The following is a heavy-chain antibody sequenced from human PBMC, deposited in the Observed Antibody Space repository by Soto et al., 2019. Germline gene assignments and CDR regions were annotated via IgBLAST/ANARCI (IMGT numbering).Heavy chain of an antibody. V-gene: IGHV3-9*01. CDR2: INWNSGSI. CDR3: AKAHSSGWYGNWFDT. Sequence: PGGSLRLSCAASGFTFDDHAMHWVRQAPGKGLEWVSGINWNSGSIGYADSVKGRFTISRDNAKNSLYLKMNSLRVEDTALYYCAKAHSSGWYGNWFDTWGPGTPVTVSA. J-gene: IGHJ5*02. D-gene: IGHD6-19*01. CDR1: GFTFDDHA.